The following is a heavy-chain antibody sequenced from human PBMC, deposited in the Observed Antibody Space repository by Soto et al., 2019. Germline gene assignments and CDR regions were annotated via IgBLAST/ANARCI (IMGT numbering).Heavy chain of an antibody. D-gene: IGHD6-19*01. CDR3: ATSVEGHFDY. V-gene: IGHV3-48*02. CDR2: ITSDTNTK. CDR1: GFPFSIYS. Sequence: EVQLVESGGGLVQPGGSLRLTCVASGFPFSIYSMNWIRQAPGKGLEWSSYITSDTNTKKYADSVKGRFTISRDNAKNVVYLQMNSLRDEDTAVYFCATSVEGHFDYWGQGTVVTVSS. J-gene: IGHJ4*02.